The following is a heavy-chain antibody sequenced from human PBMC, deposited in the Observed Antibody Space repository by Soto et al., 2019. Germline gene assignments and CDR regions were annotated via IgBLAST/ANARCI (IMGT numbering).Heavy chain of an antibody. CDR3: AKVSSAYYYSYMDV. J-gene: IGHJ6*03. CDR2: ISWNSGSI. CDR1: GFPFDDSF. V-gene: IGHV3-9*01. Sequence: GGSPRLSCAASGFPFDDSFMHWVRQAPGTGLECVSSISWNSGSIGYVDYVKGRFTISRDNAKNSLYLQMNSLRAEDTALYYCAKVSSAYYYSYMDVWGKGTTVTVSS.